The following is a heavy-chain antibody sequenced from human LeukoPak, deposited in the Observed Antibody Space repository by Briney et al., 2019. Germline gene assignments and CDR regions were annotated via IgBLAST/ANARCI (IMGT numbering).Heavy chain of an antibody. Sequence: GGSLRLSCAASGFTFSSYGMHWVRQAPGKGLEWVAVIWYDGSNKYYADSVKGRFTISRDNSKNTLYLQMNSLRAEDTAVYYCARVGGWYRAFDIWGQGTMVTVSS. D-gene: IGHD6-19*01. CDR1: GFTFSSYG. CDR3: ARVGGWYRAFDI. CDR2: IWYDGSNK. V-gene: IGHV3-33*01. J-gene: IGHJ3*02.